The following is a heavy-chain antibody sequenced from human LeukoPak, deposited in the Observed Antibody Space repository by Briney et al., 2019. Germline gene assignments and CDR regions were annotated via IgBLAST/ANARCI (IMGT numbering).Heavy chain of an antibody. CDR3: ARMTPKDYFDY. J-gene: IGHJ4*02. CDR2: IYHSGNT. Sequence: SETLSLTRAVSGGSISSGGYSWSWIRQPPGKGREWIGYIYHSGNTYYNPSLRSRVTISVDRSKNQFSLKLSSVTAADTAVYYCARMTPKDYFDYWGQGTLVTVSS. V-gene: IGHV4-30-2*01. D-gene: IGHD2-15*01. CDR1: GGSISSGGYS.